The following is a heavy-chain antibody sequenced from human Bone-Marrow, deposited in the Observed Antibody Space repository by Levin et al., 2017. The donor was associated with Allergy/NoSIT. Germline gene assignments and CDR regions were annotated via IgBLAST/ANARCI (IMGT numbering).Heavy chain of an antibody. D-gene: IGHD2-15*01. CDR3: ARDSASGSSTYAATGFDP. J-gene: IGHJ5*02. CDR2: VSFDGNSQ. CDR1: GFPFRSYA. Sequence: GGSLRLSCAASGFPFRSYAMHWIRQAPGKEMEWLAVVSFDGNSQYYADSVKGRFIISRDNSKNTVYLQLHSLTVEDTALYHCARDSASGSSTYAATGFDPWGQGTLVTVSS. V-gene: IGHV3-30*14.